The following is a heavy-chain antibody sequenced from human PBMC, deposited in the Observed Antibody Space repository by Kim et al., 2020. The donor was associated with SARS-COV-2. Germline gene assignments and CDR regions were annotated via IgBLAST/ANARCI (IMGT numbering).Heavy chain of an antibody. V-gene: IGHV3-74*01. D-gene: IGHD3-9*01. CDR2: INSDGSST. CDR1: GFTFSSYW. CDR3: LIDRVSSGFDY. J-gene: IGHJ4*02. Sequence: GGSLRLSCAASGFTFSSYWMHWVRQAPGKGLVWVSRINSDGSSTSYADSVKGRFTISRDNAKNTLYLQMNSLRAEDTAVYYCLIDRVSSGFDYWGQGTLVTVSS.